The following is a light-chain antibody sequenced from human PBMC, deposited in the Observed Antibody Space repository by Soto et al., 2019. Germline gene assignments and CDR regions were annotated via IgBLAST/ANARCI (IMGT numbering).Light chain of an antibody. J-gene: IGKJ2*01. V-gene: IGKV1-39*01. CDR1: QTISNF. Sequence: DIQMTQSPSSLSASVGDRVTISCVASQTISNFLNWYQKKPGKAPTLLIYSASSLQRGVPANFSGSGSGADFTLTISHVRPEDLATYYCQQTYSAPHTFGQGTKVDIK. CDR2: SAS. CDR3: QQTYSAPHT.